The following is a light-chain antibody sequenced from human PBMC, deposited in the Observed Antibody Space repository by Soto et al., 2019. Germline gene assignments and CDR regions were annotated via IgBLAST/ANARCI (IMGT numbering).Light chain of an antibody. CDR1: QSVGIN. J-gene: IGKJ5*01. Sequence: EIVMTQSPATLSVSPGEVATLSCRASQSVGINLAWYQQKPGQPPTLLIYDASTRATGIPDRFSGSGSGTDFTLTISRLEPEDFAVYYCQEHASIFGQGTRLGL. CDR3: QEHASI. V-gene: IGKV3D-15*01. CDR2: DAS.